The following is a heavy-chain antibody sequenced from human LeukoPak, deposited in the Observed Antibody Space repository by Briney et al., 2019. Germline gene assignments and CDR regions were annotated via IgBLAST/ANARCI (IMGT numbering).Heavy chain of an antibody. CDR2: IAYDGSNK. J-gene: IGHJ4*02. CDR3: ARDIYSVLLAGYFDY. D-gene: IGHD5/OR15-5a*01. V-gene: IGHV3-30-3*01. CDR1: GFTFRSYA. Sequence: PGRSLRLSCADSGFTFRSYALHWVRQAPGKGLEWVAVIAYDGSNKYYADSVKGRFTISRDNSKNTLYLQMNSLRAEDTAVYYFARDIYSVLLAGYFDYWGQGTLVTVSS.